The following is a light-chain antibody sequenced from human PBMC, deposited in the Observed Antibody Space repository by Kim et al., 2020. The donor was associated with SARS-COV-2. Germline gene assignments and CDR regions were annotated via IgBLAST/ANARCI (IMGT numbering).Light chain of an antibody. Sequence: SFSPGERATLSCRASQSVSSSYLAWYQQKPGQAPRLLIYGASSRATGIPDRFSGSGSGTDFTLTISRLEPEDFAVYYCQQYGIWTFGQGTKVDIK. CDR2: GAS. J-gene: IGKJ1*01. V-gene: IGKV3-20*01. CDR3: QQYGIWT. CDR1: QSVSSSY.